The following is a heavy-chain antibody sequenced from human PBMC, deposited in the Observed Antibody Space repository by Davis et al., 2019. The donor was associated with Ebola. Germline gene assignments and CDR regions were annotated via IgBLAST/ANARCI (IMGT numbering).Heavy chain of an antibody. D-gene: IGHD1-26*01. J-gene: IGHJ5*01. Sequence: ASVKVSCKASGYTFTGYYMHWARQAPGQGLEWMGWISAYNGNTNYAQKLQGRVTMTTDTSRSTAYMELRSLRSDDTAVYYCAREAGATTRIYDSWGQGTLVTVAS. CDR1: GYTFTGYY. CDR2: ISAYNGNT. V-gene: IGHV1-18*04. CDR3: AREAGATTRIYDS.